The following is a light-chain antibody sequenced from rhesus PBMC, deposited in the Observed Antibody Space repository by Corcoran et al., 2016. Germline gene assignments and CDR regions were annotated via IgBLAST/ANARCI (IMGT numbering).Light chain of an antibody. CDR2: RAS. CDR1: QGISNW. V-gene: IGKV1-69*01. CDR3: PQPDNSPLA. Sequence: DIQMTQSPSSLSASVGDRVTITCRASQGISNWLAWYQQQPGKSPKLLIYRASNVETGVPSRFSGSGSGTDFTLTISSLQPEDIATYYCPQPDNSPLAFGGGAKVEIK. J-gene: IGKJ4*01.